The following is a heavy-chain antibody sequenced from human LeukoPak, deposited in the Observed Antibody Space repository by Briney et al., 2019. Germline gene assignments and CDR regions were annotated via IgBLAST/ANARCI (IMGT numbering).Heavy chain of an antibody. CDR3: ARGPGGRSGYHPLEDYYYYYYMDV. Sequence: GASVKVSCKASGGTFSSYAISWVRQAPGQGLEWMGWISGYNGNTKYAQKFQGRVTMTTDTSTSTAYMELKSLRSDDTAVYYCARGPGGRSGYHPLEDYYYYYYMDVWGKGTKVTVSS. V-gene: IGHV1-18*01. J-gene: IGHJ6*03. CDR1: GGTFSSYA. D-gene: IGHD3-22*01. CDR2: ISGYNGNT.